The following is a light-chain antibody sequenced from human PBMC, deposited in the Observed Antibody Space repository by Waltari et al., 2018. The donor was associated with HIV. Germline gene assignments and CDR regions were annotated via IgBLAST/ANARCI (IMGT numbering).Light chain of an antibody. CDR3: EQSYNSHRT. Sequence: DIQMTQSPSSLSASIGGRVTITCRSSQSIRSNLNWYQQKPGKAPKLLIYAASSLQSGVPSRFSGSGSGTDFTLTISSLQPEDFVTYHCEQSYNSHRTFGQGTKVEIK. V-gene: IGKV1-39*01. J-gene: IGKJ1*01. CDR1: QSIRSN. CDR2: AAS.